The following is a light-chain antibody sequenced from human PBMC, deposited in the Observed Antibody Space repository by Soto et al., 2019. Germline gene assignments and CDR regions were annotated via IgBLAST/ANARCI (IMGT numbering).Light chain of an antibody. V-gene: IGKV2-28*01. J-gene: IGKJ5*01. Sequence: DIVMTQSPLSLPVTPGEAASISCGSSQSLLHSNGYTYLNWYLQKPGQSPQLLIYLGSNRASGVPDRFSGSGSGTDFTLKISSVGADDVGVYYSMQALQIPQTFGQGTRLEIK. CDR1: QSLLHSNGYTY. CDR2: LGS. CDR3: MQALQIPQT.